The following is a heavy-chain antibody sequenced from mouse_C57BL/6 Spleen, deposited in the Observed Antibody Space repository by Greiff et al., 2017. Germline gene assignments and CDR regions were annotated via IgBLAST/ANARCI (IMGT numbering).Heavy chain of an antibody. CDR1: GYTFTSYD. Sequence: QVQLKESGPELVKPGASVKLSCKASGYTFTSYDINWVKQRPGQGLEWIGWFYPRDGSTKYNEKFKGKATLTVATSSSTAYMELHSLTSEDSAVYFCASAFDGFDYWGQGTTLTVSS. CDR3: ASAFDGFDY. CDR2: FYPRDGST. D-gene: IGHD2-3*01. V-gene: IGHV1-85*01. J-gene: IGHJ2*01.